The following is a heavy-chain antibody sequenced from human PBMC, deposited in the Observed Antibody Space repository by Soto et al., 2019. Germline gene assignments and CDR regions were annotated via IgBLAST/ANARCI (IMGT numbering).Heavy chain of an antibody. Sequence: GGSLRLSCAASGFTVSSNYMSWVRQAPGKGLEWVSVFYSGGSTYYADSVKGRFTISRDNSKNTLYLQMNSLRAEDTAVYYCARDSVFGSIAAAGTSRDYYYGMDVWGQGTTVTVSS. D-gene: IGHD6-13*01. V-gene: IGHV3-53*01. J-gene: IGHJ6*02. CDR3: ARDSVFGSIAAAGTSRDYYYGMDV. CDR2: FYSGGST. CDR1: GFTVSSNY.